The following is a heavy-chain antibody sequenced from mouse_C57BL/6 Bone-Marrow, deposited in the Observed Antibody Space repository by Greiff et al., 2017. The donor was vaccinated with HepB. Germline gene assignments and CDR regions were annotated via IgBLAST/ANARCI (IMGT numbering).Heavy chain of an antibody. CDR3: ARGTMITTVRMDY. CDR1: GYSFTGYY. V-gene: IGHV1-42*01. Sequence: VHLKQSGPELVKPGASVKISCKASGYSFTGYYMNWVKQSPEKSLEWIGEINPSTGGTTYNQKFKAKATLTVDKSSSTAYMQLKSLTSEDSAVYYCARGTMITTVRMDYWGQGTSVTVSS. CDR2: INPSTGGT. J-gene: IGHJ4*01. D-gene: IGHD2-4*01.